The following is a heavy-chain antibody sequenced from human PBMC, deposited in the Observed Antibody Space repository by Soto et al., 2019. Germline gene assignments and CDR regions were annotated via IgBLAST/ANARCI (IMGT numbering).Heavy chain of an antibody. Sequence: SETLSLTCTVSGGSISSSSYYSGWIRQPPGKGLEWIGSIYYSGSTYYNPSLKSRVTISIDTSKNQFSLKLSSVTAADTAVYYCARNIVATVNFDYWGQGTLVTVSS. CDR3: ARNIVATVNFDY. J-gene: IGHJ4*02. CDR1: GGSISSSSYY. CDR2: IYYSGST. D-gene: IGHD5-12*01. V-gene: IGHV4-39*01.